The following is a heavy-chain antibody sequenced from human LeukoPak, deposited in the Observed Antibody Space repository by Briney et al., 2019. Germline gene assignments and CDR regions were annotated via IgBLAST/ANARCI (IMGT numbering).Heavy chain of an antibody. CDR1: GFTFSNYW. Sequence: GGSPRLSCVASGFTFSNYWMSWVRQAPGKGLEWVANIKQDGSEKYYVDSVKGRFTISRDNSKSTLYLQMNSLRAEDTAVYYCAKSRGYDTSGSYYWGQGTLVTVSS. V-gene: IGHV3-7*05. D-gene: IGHD3-22*01. CDR2: IKQDGSEK. J-gene: IGHJ4*02. CDR3: AKSRGYDTSGSYY.